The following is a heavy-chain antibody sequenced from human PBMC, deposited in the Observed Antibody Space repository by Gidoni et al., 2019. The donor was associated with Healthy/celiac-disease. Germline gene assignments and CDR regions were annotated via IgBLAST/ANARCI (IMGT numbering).Heavy chain of an antibody. CDR2: ISAYNGNT. J-gene: IGHJ5*02. V-gene: IGHV1-18*01. D-gene: IGHD2-2*01. CDR3: ARDGDIVVVPAARRGGSFDP. Sequence: QVQLVQSGAEVKKPGASGKVYCKASGDTFTSYGISWVRQAPGQGLEWMGWISAYNGNTNYAQKLQGRVTMTTDTSTSTAYMELRSLRSDDTAVYYCARDGDIVVVPAARRGGSFDPWGQGTLVTVSS. CDR1: GDTFTSYG.